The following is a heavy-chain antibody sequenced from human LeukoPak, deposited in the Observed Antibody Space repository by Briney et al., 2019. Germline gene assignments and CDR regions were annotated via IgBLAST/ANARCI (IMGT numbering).Heavy chain of an antibody. CDR1: GYTFTSYG. CDR2: MNPNSGNT. J-gene: IGHJ6*03. Sequence: ASVKVSCKASGYTFTSYGISWVRQATGQGLEWMGWMNPNSGNTGYAQKFQGRVTMTRNTSISTAYMELSSLRSEDTAVYYCARGKGFGELDYYMDVWGKGTTVTISS. D-gene: IGHD3-10*01. V-gene: IGHV1-8*02. CDR3: ARGKGFGELDYYMDV.